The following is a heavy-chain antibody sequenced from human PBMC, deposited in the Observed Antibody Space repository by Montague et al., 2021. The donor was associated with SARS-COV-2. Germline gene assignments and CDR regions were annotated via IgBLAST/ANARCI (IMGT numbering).Heavy chain of an antibody. J-gene: IGHJ6*02. V-gene: IGHV3-23*01. CDR1: GFTFSSYA. CDR2: ISGSGGST. CDR3: AGTLLWFGEVLYYYGMDV. Sequence: SLRLSCAASGFTFSSYAMSWVRQAPGKGLEWVSAISGSGGSTYYADSVKGRFTISRDNSKNTLYLQMNSLRAEDTAVYYCAGTLLWFGEVLYYYGMDVWGQGTTVTVSS. D-gene: IGHD3-10*01.